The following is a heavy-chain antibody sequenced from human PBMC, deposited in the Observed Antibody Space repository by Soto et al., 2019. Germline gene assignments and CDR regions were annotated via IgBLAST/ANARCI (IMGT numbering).Heavy chain of an antibody. Sequence: GGSLRLSCAASGFTVSSKYMSWVRQAPGKGLEWVSLIQSGGPTYYADSVKGRFTISRDTSENTVHLQMDSLRAEDTAVYYCARGGPYQLLSDFDYWGQGTLVTVSS. D-gene: IGHD2-2*01. CDR1: GFTVSSKY. V-gene: IGHV3-66*01. CDR2: IQSGGPT. CDR3: ARGGPYQLLSDFDY. J-gene: IGHJ4*02.